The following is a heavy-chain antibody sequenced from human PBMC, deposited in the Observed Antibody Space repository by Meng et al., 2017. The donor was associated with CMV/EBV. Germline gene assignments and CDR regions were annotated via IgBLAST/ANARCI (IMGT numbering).Heavy chain of an antibody. D-gene: IGHD2-2*01. Sequence: ASVKVSCKASGYIFTSYDINWVRQAPGQGLEWMGWMNPNSGNTGYPQKFQGRVTMTRNTSISTAYMELSSLRSDDTAVYYCARVPVRDDSSTTSCSGSEYFQHWGQGTLVTVSS. J-gene: IGHJ1*01. V-gene: IGHV1-8*01. CDR2: MNPNSGNT. CDR1: GYIFTSYD. CDR3: ARVPVRDDSSTTSCSGSEYFQH.